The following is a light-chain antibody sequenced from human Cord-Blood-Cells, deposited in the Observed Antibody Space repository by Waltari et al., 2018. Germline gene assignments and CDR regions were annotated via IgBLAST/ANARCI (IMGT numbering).Light chain of an antibody. V-gene: IGLV2-14*01. Sequence: QSALTQPASVSGSPGQSITIPCTGTSSDVGGYNYVSWYQQHPGKAPKLMIYDVSKRPSGVSTRFSGSKSGNTASLTISGLQSEDEADYYCMIWHSSAWVFGGGTKLTVL. CDR2: DVS. CDR3: MIWHSSAWV. J-gene: IGLJ3*02. CDR1: SSDVGGYNY.